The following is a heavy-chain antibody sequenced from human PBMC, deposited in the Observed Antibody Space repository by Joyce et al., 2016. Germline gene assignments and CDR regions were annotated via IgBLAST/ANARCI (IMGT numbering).Heavy chain of an antibody. CDR1: GYSFGAYT. D-gene: IGHD6-13*01. J-gene: IGHJ6*02. Sequence: QGHLVQSGAEVQRPGASVKVSCKGSGYSFGAYTIHWIRQAPGQRPEWMGRINAGKDQTTYSQKFQGRFIISSDSSASIAYMELSSLRSEDTAVYYCARFPHTSSRRGGYHYGLDVWGPGTTLIVSS. CDR3: ARFPHTSSRRGGYHYGLDV. V-gene: IGHV1-3*01. CDR2: INAGKDQT.